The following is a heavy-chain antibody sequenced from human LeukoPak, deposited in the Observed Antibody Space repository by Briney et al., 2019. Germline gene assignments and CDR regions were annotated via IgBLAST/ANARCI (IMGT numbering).Heavy chain of an antibody. J-gene: IGHJ4*02. D-gene: IGHD5-18*01. Sequence: SETLSLTCTVSGRSISSSSYYWGWIRQPPGMGLEWIGSIYYSGSTYYNPSLKSRVTISVDTSKNQFSLKLSSVTAADTAVYYCARLLFIDRRYSYGSHFDYWGQGTLVTVSS. CDR1: GRSISSSSYY. V-gene: IGHV4-39*01. CDR2: IYYSGST. CDR3: ARLLFIDRRYSYGSHFDY.